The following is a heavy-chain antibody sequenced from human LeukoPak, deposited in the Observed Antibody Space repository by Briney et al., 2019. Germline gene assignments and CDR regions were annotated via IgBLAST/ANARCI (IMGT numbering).Heavy chain of an antibody. CDR1: GFTFSSYW. CDR2: INQDGSDK. CDR3: AKESSSGWAQSDY. V-gene: IGHV3-7*01. Sequence: GGSLRLSCAASGFTFSSYWMSWVRQAPGKGLEWVANINQDGSDKNYVDSVKGRFTISRDNAKNSLYLQMNSLRAEDTAVYYCAKESSSGWAQSDYWGQGTLVTVSS. J-gene: IGHJ4*02. D-gene: IGHD6-19*01.